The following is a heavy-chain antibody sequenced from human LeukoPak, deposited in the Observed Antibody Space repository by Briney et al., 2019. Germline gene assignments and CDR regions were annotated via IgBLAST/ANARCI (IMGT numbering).Heavy chain of an antibody. CDR3: AKSREDTRDFDY. J-gene: IGHJ4*02. CDR2: ISYDGSNK. Sequence: GRSLRLSCAASGFTFSSYGMHWVRQAPGKGLEWVALISYDGSNKYYADSVKGRFTISRDNSKNTLYLQMNSLRAEDTAVYYCAKSREDTRDFDYWGQGTLVTVSS. CDR1: GFTFSSYG. D-gene: IGHD2-15*01. V-gene: IGHV3-30*18.